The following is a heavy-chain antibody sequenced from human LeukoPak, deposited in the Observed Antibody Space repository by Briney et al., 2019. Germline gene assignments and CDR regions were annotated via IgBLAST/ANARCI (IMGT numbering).Heavy chain of an antibody. J-gene: IGHJ4*02. D-gene: IGHD5-12*01. V-gene: IGHV3-48*03. CDR1: GFTFSSYE. CDR2: ISGSGRTI. CDR3: ASPQTSGYAFGY. Sequence: GGSLRLSCAASGFTFSSYEMIWVRQAPGKGLECVSYISGSGRTIYYADSVKGRFTISRDNAKNSPYLQMYSLRAGDTAAYYCASPQTSGYAFGYWGQGTLVTVSS.